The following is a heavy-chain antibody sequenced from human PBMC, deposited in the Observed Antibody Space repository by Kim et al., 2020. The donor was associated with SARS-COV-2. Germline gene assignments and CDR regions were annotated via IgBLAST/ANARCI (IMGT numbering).Heavy chain of an antibody. CDR3: ARHVSHIVVVIWFDP. V-gene: IGHV4-39*01. CDR1: GGSISSSSYY. CDR2: IYYSGST. D-gene: IGHD2-21*01. Sequence: SETLSLTCTVSGGSISSSSYYWGWIRQPPGKGLEWIGSIYYSGSTYYNPSLKSRVTISVDTSKNQFSLKLSSVTAADTAVYYCARHVSHIVVVIWFDPWGQGTLVTVSS. J-gene: IGHJ5*02.